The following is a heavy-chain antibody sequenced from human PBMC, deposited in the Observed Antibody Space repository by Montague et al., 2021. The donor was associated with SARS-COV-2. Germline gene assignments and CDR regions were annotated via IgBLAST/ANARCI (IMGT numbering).Heavy chain of an antibody. V-gene: IGHV6-1*01. Sequence: VSPGASLSSDSLSWHWIRQSPSRGLEWLASTYYRSKWYNNSAPSVSGRATVKPDTSRNQFSLHLDSVTPEDTALYFCARKMDSSFDVWGKGTMVIVSS. D-gene: IGHD2-2*03. CDR2: TYYRSKWYN. CDR3: ARKMDSSFDV. CDR1: GASLSSDSLS. J-gene: IGHJ3*01.